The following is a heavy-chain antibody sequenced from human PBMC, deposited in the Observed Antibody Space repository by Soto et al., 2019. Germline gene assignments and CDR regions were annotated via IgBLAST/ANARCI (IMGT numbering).Heavy chain of an antibody. CDR2: ISSSSSYT. J-gene: IGHJ6*02. CDR3: AREGPRYGDIGMDV. Sequence: QVQLVESGGGLVKPGGSLRLSCAAYGFTFRDYYMSWIRQAPGKGLEWVSYISSSSSYTNYADSVKGRFTISRDNAKNSLYLQMNSLRAEDTAVDYCAREGPRYGDIGMDVWGQGTTVTVSS. V-gene: IGHV3-11*05. D-gene: IGHD4-17*01. CDR1: GFTFRDYY.